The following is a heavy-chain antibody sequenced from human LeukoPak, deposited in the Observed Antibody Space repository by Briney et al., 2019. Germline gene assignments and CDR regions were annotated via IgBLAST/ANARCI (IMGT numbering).Heavy chain of an antibody. V-gene: IGHV1-46*01. CDR2: INPTGGST. CDR1: GYTFTSYY. CDR3: ARVPIEPRRIFGYSYGLAYYFDY. J-gene: IGHJ4*02. D-gene: IGHD5-18*01. Sequence: ASVKVSCKASGYTFTSYYMHWVRQAPGQGLEWMGLINPTGGSTGYAQKFQGRVTMTRDMSTSTVYMELSSLRSEDTAVYYCARVPIEPRRIFGYSYGLAYYFDYWGQGTLVTVSS.